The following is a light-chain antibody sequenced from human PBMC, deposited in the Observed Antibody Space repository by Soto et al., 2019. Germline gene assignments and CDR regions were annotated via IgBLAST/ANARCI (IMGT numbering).Light chain of an antibody. CDR3: QQYSTYWT. CDR1: QGISSY. CDR2: KAS. J-gene: IGKJ1*01. V-gene: IGKV1-9*01. Sequence: DIQLTQSPSFLSASVGDRVTITCRASQGISSYLAWYQQKPGKAPKLLIYKASNLESGVPSRFSGSGSGTEFTLTISSLQPDDFATYYCQQYSTYWTFGQGTKVDIK.